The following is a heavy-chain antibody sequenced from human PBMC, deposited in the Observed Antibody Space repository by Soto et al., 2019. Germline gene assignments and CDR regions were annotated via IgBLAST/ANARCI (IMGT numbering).Heavy chain of an antibody. CDR1: GFTFGDYA. CDR2: IRSKAYGGTT. CDR3: TRAPNYYDSSGYYYAGY. D-gene: IGHD3-22*01. Sequence: GGSLRLSCTASGFTFGDYAMSWVRQAPGKGLEWVGFIRSKAYGGTTEYAASVKGRFTISRDDSKSIAYLQMNSLKTEDTAVYYCTRAPNYYDSSGYYYAGYWGQGTLVTVSS. J-gene: IGHJ4*02. V-gene: IGHV3-49*04.